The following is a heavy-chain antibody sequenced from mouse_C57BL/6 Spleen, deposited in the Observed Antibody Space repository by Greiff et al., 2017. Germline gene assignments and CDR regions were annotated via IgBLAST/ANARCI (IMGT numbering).Heavy chain of an antibody. D-gene: IGHD1-1*01. CDR1: GYAFTNYL. V-gene: IGHV1-54*01. J-gene: IGHJ1*03. Sequence: VQLQQSGAELVRPGTSVKVSCKASGYAFTNYLIEWVKQRPGQGLEWIGVINPGSGGTNYNETFKGKATLTADKSSSTAYIQLSSLTSEDSAVYFCARYDYYGSSYRYFDVWGTGTTVTVSS. CDR3: ARYDYYGSSYRYFDV. CDR2: INPGSGGT.